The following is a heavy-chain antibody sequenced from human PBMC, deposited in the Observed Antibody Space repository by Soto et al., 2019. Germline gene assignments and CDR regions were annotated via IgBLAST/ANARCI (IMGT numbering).Heavy chain of an antibody. J-gene: IGHJ6*03. V-gene: IGHV3-48*01. CDR1: GFTFSSYS. CDR2: ISSSSSTI. Sequence: GGSLRLSCAASGFTFSSYSMNWVRQAPGKGLEWVSYISSSSSTIYYADSVKGRFTISRDNAKNSLYLQMNSLRAEDTAVYYCARSAVVGTEGSVRYSSSWYVRVYYYYYMDVWGKGTTVTVSS. D-gene: IGHD6-13*01. CDR3: ARSAVVGTEGSVRYSSSWYVRVYYYYYMDV.